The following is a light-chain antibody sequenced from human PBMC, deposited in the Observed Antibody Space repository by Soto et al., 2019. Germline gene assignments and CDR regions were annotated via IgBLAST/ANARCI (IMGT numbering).Light chain of an antibody. CDR1: QSISSW. J-gene: IGKJ2*01. Sequence: DIQMTHAPSTLSASVGDRVTITCRASQSISSWLAWYQQKPGKAPKLLIYDASSLESGVPSRFSGSGSGTEFTLTISSLQPDDFATYYCQQYNSYLYTFGQGT. CDR3: QQYNSYLYT. CDR2: DAS. V-gene: IGKV1-5*01.